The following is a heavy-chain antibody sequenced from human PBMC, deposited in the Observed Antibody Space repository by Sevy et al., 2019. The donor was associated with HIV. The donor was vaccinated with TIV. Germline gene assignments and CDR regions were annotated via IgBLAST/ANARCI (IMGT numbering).Heavy chain of an antibody. J-gene: IGHJ4*02. CDR3: ARLFSCGGDCYYLDY. Sequence: GGSLRLSCAASGFTFSNYDMHWVRQAPGKGLEWVAVISHDGNYKNYADSVKFRFTISSDDFKNTLYLQMSSLRPEDTAVYFCARLFSCGGDCYYLDYWGQGALVTVSS. V-gene: IGHV3-30-3*01. CDR1: GFTFSNYD. D-gene: IGHD2-21*02. CDR2: ISHDGNYK.